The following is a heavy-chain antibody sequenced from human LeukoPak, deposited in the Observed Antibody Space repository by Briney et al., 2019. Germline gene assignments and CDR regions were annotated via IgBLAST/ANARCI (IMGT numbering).Heavy chain of an antibody. Sequence: GESLKISCKGSGYSFTSYWIGWVRQMPGKGLEWLGIIYPGDSDTRYSPSFQGQVTISADKSINTAYLQWNSLKASDTAMYYCARFVGACSGGSCYSDYWGQRTLVTVSS. D-gene: IGHD2-15*01. CDR1: GYSFTSYW. CDR2: IYPGDSDT. V-gene: IGHV5-51*01. J-gene: IGHJ4*02. CDR3: ARFVGACSGGSCYSDY.